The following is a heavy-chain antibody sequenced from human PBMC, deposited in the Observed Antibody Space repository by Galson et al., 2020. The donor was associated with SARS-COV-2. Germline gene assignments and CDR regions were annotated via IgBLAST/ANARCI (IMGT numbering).Heavy chain of an antibody. CDR3: ARSMITMIVHDAFDI. CDR1: RFTFSDHY. J-gene: IGHJ3*02. Sequence: GSLRLSCVVSRFTFSDHYMDWVRQAPGTGLEWVGRTRNKDNSYTTEYAASVKGRFTISRDDSKNSLYLQMNSLKTEDTAVYYCARSMITMIVHDAFDIWGQGTMVTVSS. D-gene: IGHD3-22*01. CDR2: TRNKDNSYTT. V-gene: IGHV3-72*01.